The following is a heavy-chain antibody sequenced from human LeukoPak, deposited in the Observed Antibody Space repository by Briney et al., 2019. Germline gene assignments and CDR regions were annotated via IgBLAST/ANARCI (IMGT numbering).Heavy chain of an antibody. CDR3: AREPIYYYDSSGYVDA. CDR2: IYSGGST. Sequence: PGGSLRLSCAASGFTLSSNYMSWVRQAPGKGLEWVSVIYSGGSTYYSDSVKGRFTISRDNSKNTLYLQINSLRAEATAVYYCAREPIYYYDSSGYVDAWGQGTMVTVSS. V-gene: IGHV3-66*02. J-gene: IGHJ3*01. CDR1: GFTLSSNY. D-gene: IGHD3-22*01.